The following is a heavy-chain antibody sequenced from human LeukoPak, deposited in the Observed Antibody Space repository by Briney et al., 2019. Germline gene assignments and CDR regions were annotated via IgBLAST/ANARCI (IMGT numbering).Heavy chain of an antibody. CDR1: GGSVSSGTYY. CDR2: IYYSGSI. J-gene: IGHJ5*02. Sequence: PSETLSLTCTVSGGSVSSGTYYWSWIRQPPGRGLEWIGYIYYSGSITYNPSLKSRVTISVDTSKNRFSLKMRSGTAADTAVYYCARDPSFYYGDYGSSALDPWGQGTLVTVSS. CDR3: ARDPSFYYGDYGSSALDP. V-gene: IGHV4-61*01. D-gene: IGHD4-17*01.